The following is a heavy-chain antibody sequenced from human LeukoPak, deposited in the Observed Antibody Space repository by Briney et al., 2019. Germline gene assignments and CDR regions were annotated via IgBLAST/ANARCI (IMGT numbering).Heavy chain of an antibody. V-gene: IGHV3-48*03. CDR1: GFTFSSYE. D-gene: IGHD6-13*01. J-gene: IGHJ4*02. Sequence: PGGSLRLSCAPSGFTFSSYEMNWVRQAPGKGLEWVSYISSSGKTIYYADSTEGRFTVSRDNAKNSLYLQMNSLRAEDTAVYYCATTSIAAAVPGCFDYWGQGTLVTVFS. CDR2: ISSSGKTI. CDR3: ATTSIAAAVPGCFDY.